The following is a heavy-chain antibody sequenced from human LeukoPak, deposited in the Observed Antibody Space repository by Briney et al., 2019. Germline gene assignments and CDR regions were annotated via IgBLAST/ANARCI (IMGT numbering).Heavy chain of an antibody. CDR2: INHSGST. CDR3: ARGRVTLDY. V-gene: IGHV4-34*01. Sequence: SETLSLTCAVYGGSFSGYYWSWIRQPPGKGLEWIGEINHSGSTNYNPSLKSRVTISVETSKNQFSLKLSSVTAADAAVYYCARGRVTLDYWGQGTLVTVSS. CDR1: GGSFSGYY. D-gene: IGHD4-23*01. J-gene: IGHJ4*02.